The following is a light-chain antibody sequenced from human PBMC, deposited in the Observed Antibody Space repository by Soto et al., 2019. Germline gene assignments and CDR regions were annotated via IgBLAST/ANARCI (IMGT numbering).Light chain of an antibody. V-gene: IGLV3-1*01. J-gene: IGLJ3*02. CDR2: QDN. CDR3: QAWDSSTEEV. Sequence: SYELTQPPSVSVSPGQTASISCSGDKLGDKYVCWYQQKPGQSPVLVIYQDNRRPSGTPERFSGSNSGNTATLTISGTQAMDEADYYCQAWDSSTEEVFGGGTKLTVL. CDR1: KLGDKY.